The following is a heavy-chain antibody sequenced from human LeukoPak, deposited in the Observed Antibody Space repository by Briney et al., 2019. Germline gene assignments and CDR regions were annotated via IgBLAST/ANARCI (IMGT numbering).Heavy chain of an antibody. J-gene: IGHJ4*02. CDR2: IYSSGST. V-gene: IGHV4-4*09. CDR1: GGSISNYY. Sequence: PSETLSLTCTVFGGSISNYYWSWIRQPPGKGLEWIGYIYSSGSTNYNPSLKSRVTILVDTSRNQFSLKLSSVTAADTAVYYCASCGYTGYAIDYWGQGTLVTVSS. D-gene: IGHD5-12*01. CDR3: ASCGYTGYAIDY.